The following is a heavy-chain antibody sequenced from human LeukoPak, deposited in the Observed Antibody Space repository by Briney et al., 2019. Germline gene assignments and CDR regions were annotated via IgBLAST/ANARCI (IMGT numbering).Heavy chain of an antibody. D-gene: IGHD3-16*01. V-gene: IGHV4-59*08. CDR3: ARLRSVWGTHRPGYYFDY. CDR2: IYYSGST. CDR1: GGSISNYY. J-gene: IGHJ4*02. Sequence: KPSETLSLTCTVSGGSISNYYWNWIRQSPGKGLEWIGYIYYSGSTNYNPSLKSRVTISVDTSKNQFSLKLSSVTAADTAVYYCARLRSVWGTHRPGYYFDYWGQGTLVTVSS.